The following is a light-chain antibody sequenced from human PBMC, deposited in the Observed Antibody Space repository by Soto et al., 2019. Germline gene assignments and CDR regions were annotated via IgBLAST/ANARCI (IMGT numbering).Light chain of an antibody. CDR1: QNLGSS. V-gene: IGKV3-15*01. CDR3: QQYNYWPPYT. CDR2: GGS. Sequence: EVVMTQSPATLSAFPGERVTLSCRASQNLGSSLAWYQQRPGQAPRLLLYGGSTRATGIPARFSGSGSGTEFTVTISSLQSEDFAVYYCQQYNYWPPYTFGQGTNLEFK. J-gene: IGKJ2*01.